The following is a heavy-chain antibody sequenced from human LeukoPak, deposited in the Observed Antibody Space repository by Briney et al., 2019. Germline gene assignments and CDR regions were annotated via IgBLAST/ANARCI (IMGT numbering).Heavy chain of an antibody. CDR1: GYSLTNHY. CDR2: ILHTVST. CDR3: ERGPAAVHP. D-gene: IGHD6-13*01. V-gene: IGHV4-34*12. Sequence: SETLSLTCAVYGYSLTNHYWIWICQPPGKWLEWIGDILHTVSTNYNPPFKTRVTISINTSKTQFFLKLTSVTAADTAVYYSERGPAAVHPWGQGTLVTVSS. J-gene: IGHJ5*02.